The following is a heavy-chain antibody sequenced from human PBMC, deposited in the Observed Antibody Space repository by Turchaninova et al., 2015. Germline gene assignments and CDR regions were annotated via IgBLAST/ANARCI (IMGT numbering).Heavy chain of an antibody. D-gene: IGHD4-23*01. CDR2: FDMTGSYS. Sequence: EVQMVESGGALVQPGGSLSLSCAPSGFHFSDYRMSWVRRAPGNGLQWVSFFDMTGSYSDYADSVKGRFTVSRDNAQNSLYLQMNNLRAEDTAVYYCVRYRWFDLWGRGTLVTVSS. J-gene: IGHJ2*01. CDR3: VRYRWFDL. V-gene: IGHV3-48*04. CDR1: GFHFSDYR.